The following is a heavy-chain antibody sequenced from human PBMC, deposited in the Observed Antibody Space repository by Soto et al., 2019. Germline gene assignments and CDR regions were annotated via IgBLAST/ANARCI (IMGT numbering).Heavy chain of an antibody. D-gene: IGHD2-15*01. Sequence: QVQVVQSGAEVKKPGASVKVSCETSGYTFTNYGVDWVRQSPGQGLEWMGWISGYNGNTKYAQKFQGRVTMTTDKATSTAYMGLRSLRSDDTAVYYCAREGDIVGLDDFDVWGQGTMVTVSS. CDR3: AREGDIVGLDDFDV. J-gene: IGHJ3*01. V-gene: IGHV1-18*04. CDR1: GYTFTNYG. CDR2: ISGYNGNT.